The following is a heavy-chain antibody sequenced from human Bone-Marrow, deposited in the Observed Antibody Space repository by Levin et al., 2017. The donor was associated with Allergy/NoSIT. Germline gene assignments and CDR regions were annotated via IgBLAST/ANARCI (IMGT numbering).Heavy chain of an antibody. CDR2: INWKSATI. V-gene: IGHV3-9*01. D-gene: IGHD2-2*01. Sequence: SLKISCAVSGFTFGDFGMHWVRQVPGKGLQWVSGINWKSATIGYAASVKGRFTISRDNAKNSLYLQMNSLTPEDTAFYYCVKGRGTTSQNFDYWGQGVLVIVSS. CDR1: GFTFGDFG. J-gene: IGHJ4*02. CDR3: VKGRGTTSQNFDY.